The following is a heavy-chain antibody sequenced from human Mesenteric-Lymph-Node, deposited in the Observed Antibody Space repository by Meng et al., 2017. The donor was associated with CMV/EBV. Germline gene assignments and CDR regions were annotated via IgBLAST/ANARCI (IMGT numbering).Heavy chain of an antibody. CDR1: GFTFSNYW. CDR3: ARETDSGWRGVDC. V-gene: IGHV3-74*01. Sequence: GESLKISCAASGFTFSNYWMHWVRQAPGKGLVWVSRIKTDGRDTSYADSVKGRFTIARDNAKNTLYLQMNSLRIEDTALYYCARETDSGWRGVDCWGQGTLVTVSS. J-gene: IGHJ4*02. CDR2: IKTDGRDT. D-gene: IGHD6-19*01.